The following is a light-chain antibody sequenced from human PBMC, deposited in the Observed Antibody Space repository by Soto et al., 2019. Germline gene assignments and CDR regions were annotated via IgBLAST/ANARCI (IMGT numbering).Light chain of an antibody. Sequence: DLQMTQSPSSLSASVGDRVTITCRASQSISSYLNWYQQKPGKAPKLLIYAASSLQGGVPSRFSGSESGTDFTLTISSLQPEDFATYYCQQSYSTPQNTFGQGTKLEIK. J-gene: IGKJ2*01. V-gene: IGKV1-39*01. CDR1: QSISSY. CDR3: QQSYSTPQNT. CDR2: AAS.